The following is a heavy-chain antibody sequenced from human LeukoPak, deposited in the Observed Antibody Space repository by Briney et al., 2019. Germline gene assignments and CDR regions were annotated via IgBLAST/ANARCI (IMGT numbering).Heavy chain of an antibody. V-gene: IGHV3-43*02. J-gene: IGHJ6*02. D-gene: IGHD3-16*01. CDR3: AKDLGVGHYYYYYGMYG. CDR2: ISGDGGST. Sequence: GGSLRLSSAASGFTFDDYAIHWVRQAPGKGLEWVSLISGDGGSTYYADSVKGRFTISRDNSKNSLYLQMNSLRTEDTALYYCAKDLGVGHYYYYYGMYGLGQGTTVTVSS. CDR1: GFTFDDYA.